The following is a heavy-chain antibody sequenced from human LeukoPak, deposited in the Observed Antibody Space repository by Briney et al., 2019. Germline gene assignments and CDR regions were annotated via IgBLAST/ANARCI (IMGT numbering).Heavy chain of an antibody. Sequence: SETLSLTCTVSGGSISSSSYYWGWIRQPPGKGLEWIGSIYYSGSTYYNPSLKSRVTISVDTSKNQFSLKLSSVTAADTAVYYCARRYDFSTFDYWAREPWSPSPQ. CDR3: ARRYDFSTFDY. CDR2: IYYSGST. J-gene: IGHJ4*02. V-gene: IGHV4-39*01. CDR1: GGSISSSSYY. D-gene: IGHD3-3*01.